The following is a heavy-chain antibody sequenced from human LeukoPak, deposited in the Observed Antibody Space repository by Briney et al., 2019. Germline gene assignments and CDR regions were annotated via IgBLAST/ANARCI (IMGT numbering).Heavy chain of an antibody. CDR1: GFTFSSYA. CDR2: ISYDGSNK. Sequence: GGSLRLSCAASGFTFSSYAMHWVRQAPGKGLEWVAVISYDGSNKYYADSVKGRFTISRDNSKNTLYLQMNSLRAEDTAVYYCARVSRVAAIGGYYFGYWGQGTLVTVSS. V-gene: IGHV3-30*04. J-gene: IGHJ4*02. CDR3: ARVSRVAAIGGYYFGY. D-gene: IGHD6-6*01.